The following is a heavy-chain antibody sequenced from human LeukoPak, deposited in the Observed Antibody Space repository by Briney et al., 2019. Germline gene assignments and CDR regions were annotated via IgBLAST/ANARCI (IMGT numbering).Heavy chain of an antibody. CDR2: IDYSGSS. CDR1: GGSINSYY. Sequence: SETLSLTCTVSGGSINSYYWSWIRQPPGKGLEWIGFIDYSGSSNYNPSLKSRVTISADPSTNHFSLNLTSVTAADTAVYFCARDHPVADWAPDIWGRGTMVTVSS. V-gene: IGHV4-59*13. J-gene: IGHJ3*02. D-gene: IGHD3-9*01. CDR3: ARDHPVADWAPDI.